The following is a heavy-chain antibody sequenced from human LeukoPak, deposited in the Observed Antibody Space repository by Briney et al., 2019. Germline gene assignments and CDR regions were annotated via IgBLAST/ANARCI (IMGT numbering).Heavy chain of an antibody. CDR2: INPNTGGT. CDR3: GRDITPGSTVITDY. CDR1: GYTFTSYY. V-gene: IGHV1-2*02. D-gene: IGHD4-17*01. J-gene: IGHJ4*02. Sequence: ASVKVSCKASGYTFTSYYMHWVRQAPGQGLEWMGWINPNTGGTNYAQNFQGRVTMTRDTSITTAYMELSGLTSDDTAVYYCGRDITPGSTVITDYWGQGTLVTVSS.